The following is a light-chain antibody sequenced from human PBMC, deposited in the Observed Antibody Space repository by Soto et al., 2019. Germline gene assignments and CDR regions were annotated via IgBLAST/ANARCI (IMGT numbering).Light chain of an antibody. J-gene: IGKJ2*01. CDR3: QQYYSYPST. CDR1: RGISSY. CDR2: AAS. Sequence: AIRMTQSPSSFSASTGDRVTITCRASRGISSYLAWYQQKPGKAPKLLIYAASTLQSGVPSRFSGSGSGTDFTLTISCLQSEDFATYYCQQYYSYPSTFXQGTKVDIK. V-gene: IGKV1-8*01.